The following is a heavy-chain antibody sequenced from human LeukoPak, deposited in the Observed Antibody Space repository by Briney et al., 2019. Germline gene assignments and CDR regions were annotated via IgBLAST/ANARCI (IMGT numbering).Heavy chain of an antibody. V-gene: IGHV1-58*02. CDR1: GFTFTISA. CDR3: AAAQLTYYYGSGSYYNFDY. Sequence: ASVKVSCKASGFTFTISAMQWVRQARGQRLEWIGWIVVGSGNTNYAQKFQERVTITRDMSTSTAYMELSSLRSEDTAVYYCAAAQLTYYYGSGSYYNFDYWGQGTLVTVSS. CDR2: IVVGSGNT. D-gene: IGHD3-10*01. J-gene: IGHJ4*02.